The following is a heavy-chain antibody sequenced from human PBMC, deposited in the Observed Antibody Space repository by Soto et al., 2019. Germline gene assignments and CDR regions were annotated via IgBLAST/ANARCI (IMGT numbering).Heavy chain of an antibody. Sequence: PGGSLRLSCAASGFTFSSYAGNWVRQTPGKGLEWVSAISDSGGSTYYADSVKGRFTISRDNSKNTLYLQMNSLRAEDTAVYYCAKDGGYSGSYYYGMDVWGQGTTVTVSS. J-gene: IGHJ6*02. CDR2: ISDSGGST. CDR3: AKDGGYSGSYYYGMDV. CDR1: GFTFSSYA. D-gene: IGHD1-26*01. V-gene: IGHV3-23*01.